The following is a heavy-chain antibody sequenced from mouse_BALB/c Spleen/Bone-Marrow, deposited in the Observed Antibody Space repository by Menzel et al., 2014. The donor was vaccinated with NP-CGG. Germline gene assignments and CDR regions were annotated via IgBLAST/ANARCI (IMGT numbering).Heavy chain of an antibody. Sequence: QVQLQQSGAELVKPGAPVKLSCKASGYTFTSYWMNWVKQRPGRGLEWIGRIDPSDSETHYNQKFKDKATLTVDKSSSTAYIQLSSLTSKDSAVYYCARSTGYYWYFDVWGAGTTVTVSS. CDR2: IDPSDSET. V-gene: IGHV1-69*02. CDR3: ARSTGYYWYFDV. CDR1: GYTFTSYW. J-gene: IGHJ1*01. D-gene: IGHD2-2*01.